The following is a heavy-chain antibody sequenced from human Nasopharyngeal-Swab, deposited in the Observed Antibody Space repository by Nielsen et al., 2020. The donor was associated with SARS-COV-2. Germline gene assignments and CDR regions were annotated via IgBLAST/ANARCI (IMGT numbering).Heavy chain of an antibody. Sequence: SETLSLTCTVSGGSISSSSYYWGWIRQPPGKGLEWIGSIYYSGRTHYNPSLKSRVTISVDTSKNQFSLKLSSVTAADTAVYYCASLAGTMVRGVIPHRYYYYGMDVWGQGTTVTVSS. V-gene: IGHV4-39*01. CDR1: GGSISSSSYY. J-gene: IGHJ6*02. D-gene: IGHD3-10*01. CDR3: ASLAGTMVRGVIPHRYYYYGMDV. CDR2: IYYSGRT.